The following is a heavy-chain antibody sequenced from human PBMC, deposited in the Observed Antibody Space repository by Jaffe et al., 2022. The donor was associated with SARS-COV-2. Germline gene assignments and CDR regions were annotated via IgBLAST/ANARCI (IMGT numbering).Heavy chain of an antibody. V-gene: IGHV4-59*01. Sequence: QVQLQESGPGLVKPSETLSLTCTVSGGSISSYYWSWIRQPPGKGLEWIGYIYYSGSTNYNPSLKSRVTISVDTSKNQFSLKLSSVTAADTAVYYCARDRGSSSWYGGFDYWGQGTLVTVSS. CDR2: IYYSGST. CDR1: GGSISSYY. CDR3: ARDRGSSSWYGGFDY. D-gene: IGHD6-13*01. J-gene: IGHJ4*02.